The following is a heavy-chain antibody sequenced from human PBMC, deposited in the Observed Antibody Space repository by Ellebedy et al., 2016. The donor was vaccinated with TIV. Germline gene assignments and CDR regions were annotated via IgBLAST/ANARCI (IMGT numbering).Heavy chain of an antibody. Sequence: GESLKISCAASGFTFSSYGMHWVRQAPGKGLEWVAVIWYDGTNIYYADSMKGRFIISRDNSKNTLYLQMNSLRAEDTAVYYCARDPMIGIFDYWGQGTLVTVSS. V-gene: IGHV3-33*01. CDR1: GFTFSSYG. J-gene: IGHJ4*02. D-gene: IGHD3-22*01. CDR3: ARDPMIGIFDY. CDR2: IWYDGTNI.